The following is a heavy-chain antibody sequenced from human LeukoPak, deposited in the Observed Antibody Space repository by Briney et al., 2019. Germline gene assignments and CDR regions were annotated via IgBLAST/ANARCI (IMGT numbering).Heavy chain of an antibody. Sequence: SETLSLTCTVSGGSISSYYWSWIRQPPGKGLEWIGYVYYSGSTNYNPSLKSRVTISVDTSKNQFSLKLSSVTAADTAVYYCASGDSSGSSASDSWFDPWGQGTLVTVSS. J-gene: IGHJ5*02. CDR3: ASGDSSGSSASDSWFDP. CDR2: VYYSGST. V-gene: IGHV4-59*12. D-gene: IGHD6-19*01. CDR1: GGSISSYY.